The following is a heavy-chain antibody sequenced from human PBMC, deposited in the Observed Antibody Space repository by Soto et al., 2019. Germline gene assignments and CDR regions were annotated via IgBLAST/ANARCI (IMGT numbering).Heavy chain of an antibody. V-gene: IGHV4-39*01. CDR2: IYYSGST. CDR3: SSLMTMVRGVIIPYYYYGMDV. D-gene: IGHD3-10*01. CDR1: GGSISSSSYY. Sequence: NPSDTLSRTCSVSGGSISSSSYYWGWIRQPPGKGLEWIGSIYYSGSTYYNPSLKSRVTISVETSKNQFALKLSSVTAADTSVYYCSSLMTMVRGVIIPYYYYGMDVWGQGTTVPVSS. J-gene: IGHJ6*02.